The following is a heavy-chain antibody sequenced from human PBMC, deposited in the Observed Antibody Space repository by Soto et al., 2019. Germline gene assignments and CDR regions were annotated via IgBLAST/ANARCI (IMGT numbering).Heavy chain of an antibody. CDR2: IYPGNFDT. J-gene: IGHJ6*02. Sequence: PGESLKISCKGSGYSCTRHWIAWVRQIPGKGLEWMGIIYPGNFDTRYSPSFQGQVTFSADNSISTAYLQWSSLQASDTAMYYCARPFSSGVADAMDVWGQGTTVTVSS. CDR1: GYSCTRHW. D-gene: IGHD6-6*01. CDR3: ARPFSSGVADAMDV. V-gene: IGHV5-51*01.